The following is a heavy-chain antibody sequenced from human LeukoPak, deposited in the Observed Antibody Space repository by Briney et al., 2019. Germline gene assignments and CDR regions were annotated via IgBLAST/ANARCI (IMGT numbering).Heavy chain of an antibody. CDR3: AREWSGYSFDY. CDR1: GFTFSTYG. V-gene: IGHV3-30*03. CDR2: ISNDGTIK. D-gene: IGHD5-18*01. Sequence: GGSLRLSCAASGFTFSTYGMHWVCQAPGKGLEWVAVISNDGTIKYYADSVKGRLTVSRDNSKNTVYLQMNSLRAEDTAVYYCAREWSGYSFDYWGQGALVAVSS. J-gene: IGHJ4*02.